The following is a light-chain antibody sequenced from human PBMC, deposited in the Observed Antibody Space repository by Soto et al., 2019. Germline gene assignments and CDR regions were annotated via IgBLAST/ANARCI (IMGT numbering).Light chain of an antibody. CDR1: SSDVGNYNY. CDR3: SSYTGSSTYV. J-gene: IGLJ1*01. Sequence: QSVLTQPASVSGSPGQSITISCTGTSSDVGNYNYVAWYQLYPGKAPKVIIYEVTNRPSGVSNRFSGSKSGNTASLTISGLQAEDEAEYYCSSYTGSSTYVLGSGTKV. V-gene: IGLV2-14*01. CDR2: EVT.